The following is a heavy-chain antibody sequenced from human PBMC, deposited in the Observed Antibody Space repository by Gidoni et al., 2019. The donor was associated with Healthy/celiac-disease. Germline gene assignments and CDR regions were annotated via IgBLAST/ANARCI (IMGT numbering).Heavy chain of an antibody. Sequence: QVQLQQWGTGLLKPSETLSLTCAVYGGSFSGYYWSWIRQPQGKGLEWIGEINHSGSTNYNPSLKSRVTISVDTSKNQFSLKLSSVTAADTAVYYCARAMARAFDIWGQGTMVTVSS. CDR2: INHSGST. V-gene: IGHV4-34*01. CDR3: ARAMARAFDI. J-gene: IGHJ3*02. CDR1: GGSFSGYY.